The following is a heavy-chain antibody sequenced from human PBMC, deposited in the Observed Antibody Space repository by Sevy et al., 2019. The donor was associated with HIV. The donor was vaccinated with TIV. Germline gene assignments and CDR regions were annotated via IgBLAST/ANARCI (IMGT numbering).Heavy chain of an antibody. J-gene: IGHJ5*02. CDR2: IYYSGST. D-gene: IGHD3-22*01. CDR1: GGSISSSSYY. CDR3: ARGAGVVVRDWFDP. Sequence: SETLSLTCTVSGGSISSSSYYWGWIRQPPGEGLEWIGSIYYSGSTYYNPSLKSRVTISVDTSKNQFSLKLSSVTAADTAVYYCARGAGVVVRDWFDPWGQGTLVTVSS. V-gene: IGHV4-39*01.